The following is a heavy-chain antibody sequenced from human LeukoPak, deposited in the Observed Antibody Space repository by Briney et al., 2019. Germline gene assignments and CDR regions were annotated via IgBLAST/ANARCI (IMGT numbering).Heavy chain of an antibody. CDR1: GYSFTSYW. Sequence: GGSLKISCKGSGYSFTSYWIGWVRQLPGKGLEGMGIIYPGDSDTRYSPSFQGQVTISADKSISTAYLQWSSLKASDTAMYYCVAHPTPCGSGSYYNVDYWGQGTLVTVSS. CDR3: VAHPTPCGSGSYYNVDY. J-gene: IGHJ4*02. D-gene: IGHD3-10*01. V-gene: IGHV5-51*01. CDR2: IYPGDSDT.